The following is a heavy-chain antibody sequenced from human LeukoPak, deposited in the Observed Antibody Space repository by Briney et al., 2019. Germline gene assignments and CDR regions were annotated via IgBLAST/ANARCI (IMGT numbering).Heavy chain of an antibody. D-gene: IGHD4-17*01. Sequence: ASVKVSCKASGYTFTSYDINWVRQATGQGLEWMGWMNPNSGNTGYAQKFQGRVTMTRNTSISTAHMELSSLRSEDTAVYYCARGPDYGDFSFYYYMDVWGKGTTVTVSS. J-gene: IGHJ6*03. CDR2: MNPNSGNT. CDR3: ARGPDYGDFSFYYYMDV. CDR1: GYTFTSYD. V-gene: IGHV1-8*01.